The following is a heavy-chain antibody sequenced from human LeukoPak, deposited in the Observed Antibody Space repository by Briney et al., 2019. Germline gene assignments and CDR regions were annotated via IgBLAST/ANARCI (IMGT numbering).Heavy chain of an antibody. CDR2: IYTSGPT. CDR1: GASIRSISSDY. J-gene: IGHJ3*01. CDR3: STGYSL. Sequence: SETLSLTCTASGASIRSISSDYWSWIRQPAGKGLEWIGRIYTSGPTNYNPSLKSRVTMSLDTYKNQFSLKLTSVTAAVTAIYYCSTGYSLWDQGTMVTVSS. D-gene: IGHD2-15*01. V-gene: IGHV4-4*07.